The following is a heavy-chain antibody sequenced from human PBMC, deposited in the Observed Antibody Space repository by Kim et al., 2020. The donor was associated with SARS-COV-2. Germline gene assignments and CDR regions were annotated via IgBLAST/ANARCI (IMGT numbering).Heavy chain of an antibody. CDR3: ARVVSGPRVGADAFAL. D-gene: IGHD3-10*01. CDR2: ISGGDTT. Sequence: GGSLRLSCAASGFSFSNYAMSWFRQAPGTGLEWVSSISGGDTTYYAESAKGRFSISRDNTQSTLYLQMNSLRAEDTAVYYCARVVSGPRVGADAFALWGRGRMVTVSS. CDR1: GFSFSNYA. J-gene: IGHJ3*01. V-gene: IGHV3-23*01.